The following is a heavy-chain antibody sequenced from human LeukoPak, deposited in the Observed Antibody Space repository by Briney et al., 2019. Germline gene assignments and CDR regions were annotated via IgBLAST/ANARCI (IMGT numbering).Heavy chain of an antibody. V-gene: IGHV3-23*01. D-gene: IGHD3-22*01. J-gene: IGHJ4*02. CDR3: AIGGSYSYYGYDFEY. Sequence: GGSLRLSCTACILLFSSYAEKCVRQAPGKGLEWVSGIGGGGTFTYYADSVKGRFTIFTDNSRNTLYLQMNSLRAEDTAVYYCAIGGSYSYYGYDFEYWGQGTLVTVSS. CDR1: ILLFSSYA. CDR2: IGGGGTFT.